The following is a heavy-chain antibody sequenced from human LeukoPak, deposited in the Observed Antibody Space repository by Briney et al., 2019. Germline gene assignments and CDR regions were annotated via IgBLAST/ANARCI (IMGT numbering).Heavy chain of an antibody. V-gene: IGHV4-34*01. D-gene: IGHD3/OR15-3a*01. CDR3: ARRDSYFDY. CDR2: INHSGST. Sequence: SETLSLTCAVYGGSFSGYYWSWIRQPPGKGLEWIGEINHSGSTNHNPSLKSRVTISVDTSKNQFSLKLSSVTAADTAVYYCARRDSYFDYWGQGTLVTVSS. J-gene: IGHJ4*02. CDR1: GGSFSGYY.